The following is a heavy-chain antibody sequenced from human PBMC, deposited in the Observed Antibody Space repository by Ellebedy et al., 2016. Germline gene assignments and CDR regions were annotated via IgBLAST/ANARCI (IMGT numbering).Heavy chain of an antibody. D-gene: IGHD1-26*01. CDR1: GFTFSNAW. CDR3: ARDKNLGGSYYYYYYGMDV. J-gene: IGHJ6*02. V-gene: IGHV3-15*01. CDR2: IKSKTDGGTT. Sequence: GGSLRLSCAASGFTFSNAWMSWVRQAPGKGLEWVGRIKSKTDGGTTDYAAPVKGRFTISRDDSKNTLYLQMNSLKTEDTAVYYCARDKNLGGSYYYYYYGMDVWGQGTTVTVSS.